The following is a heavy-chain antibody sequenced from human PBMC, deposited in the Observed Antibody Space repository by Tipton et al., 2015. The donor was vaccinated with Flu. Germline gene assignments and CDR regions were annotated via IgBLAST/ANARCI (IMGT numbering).Heavy chain of an antibody. CDR1: GFTFSTYA. V-gene: IGHV3-23*01. CDR2: ISGSVGRT. Sequence: GSLRLSCAASGFTFSTYAMTWVRQAPGKGLEWVSVISGSVGRTVYADSVKGRFTISRDNSQNTLYLQMNSLRVEDTAVYYCAKGRGDSNWNFDLWGRGTLVTVSS. J-gene: IGHJ2*01. CDR3: AKGRGDSNWNFDL. D-gene: IGHD4-17*01.